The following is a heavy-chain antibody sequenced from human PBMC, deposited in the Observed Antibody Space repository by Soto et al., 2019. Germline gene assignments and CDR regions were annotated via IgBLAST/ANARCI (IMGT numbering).Heavy chain of an antibody. CDR2: ISSGSDYI. J-gene: IGHJ5*02. CDR1: FSMYS. V-gene: IGHV3-21*06. D-gene: IGHD1-26*01. CDR3: PRDRGGSYDSCSDP. Sequence: DVQVEESGGGLVKPGGSLRLACNFSFSMYSMDWVRQAPGKGLEWVASISSGSDYIKYADSVKGRFTISRDNTKNSVSLQMGGRRVEDTAMYYCPRDRGGSYDSCSDPWGRETLVTVSS.